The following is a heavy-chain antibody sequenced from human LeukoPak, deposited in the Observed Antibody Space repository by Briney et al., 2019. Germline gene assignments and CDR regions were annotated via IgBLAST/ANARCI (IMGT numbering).Heavy chain of an antibody. CDR3: TKDHPDCRGTSCLLFDS. Sequence: GGSLRLSCAASGFTFSSYAMSWVRQAPGKGLEWVSMITSSGGSTYHADSVKGRFTISRDNSKNTLYLQMTSLRAEDTAVYYCTKDHPDCRGTSCLLFDSWGQGTLVTVSS. CDR1: GFTFSSYA. J-gene: IGHJ4*02. CDR2: ITSSGGST. D-gene: IGHD2-2*01. V-gene: IGHV3-23*01.